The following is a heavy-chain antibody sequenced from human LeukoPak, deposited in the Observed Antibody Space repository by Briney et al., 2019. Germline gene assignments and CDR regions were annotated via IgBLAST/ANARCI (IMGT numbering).Heavy chain of an antibody. Sequence: SETLSLTCTVSTYSISSGYYWGWIRQPPGKGLEWIGNIYHNGNTYYNPSLKSRVTISVDTSKKQFSLKLSSVTAADTAVYYCARLASIVGATTDYWGQGTLVTVSS. V-gene: IGHV4-38-2*02. CDR3: ARLASIVGATTDY. CDR2: IYHNGNT. CDR1: TYSISSGYY. D-gene: IGHD1-26*01. J-gene: IGHJ4*02.